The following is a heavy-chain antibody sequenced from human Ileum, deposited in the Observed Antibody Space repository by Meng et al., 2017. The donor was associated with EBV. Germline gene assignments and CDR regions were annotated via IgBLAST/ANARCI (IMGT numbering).Heavy chain of an antibody. Sequence: QWQLQHGGAGLLTPSEPPLLTCAVYGGYFSGYYWSWIRQPPGKGLEWIGEINHSGSTNYNPSLKSRVTISVDTSKNQFSLKLSSVTAADTAVYYCARRSHSSRPHWGQGTLVTVSS. CDR1: GGYFSGYY. D-gene: IGHD3-22*01. J-gene: IGHJ4*02. CDR2: INHSGST. V-gene: IGHV4-34*01. CDR3: ARRSHSSRPH.